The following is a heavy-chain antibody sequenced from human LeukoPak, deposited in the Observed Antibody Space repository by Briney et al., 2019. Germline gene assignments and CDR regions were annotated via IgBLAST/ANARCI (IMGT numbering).Heavy chain of an antibody. CDR3: ARLYDAFDI. J-gene: IGHJ3*02. V-gene: IGHV4-59*08. CDR1: GGSISSYS. CDR2: IYYSGST. Sequence: PSETLSLTCTVSGGSISSYSWSWIRQPPGKGLEWTGYIYYSGSTNYNPSLKSRVTISVDTSKNQFSLKLSSVTAADTAVYYCARLYDAFDIWGQGTMVTVSS.